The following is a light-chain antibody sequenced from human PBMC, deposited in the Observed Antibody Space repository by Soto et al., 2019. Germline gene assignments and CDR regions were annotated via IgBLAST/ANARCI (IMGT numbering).Light chain of an antibody. Sequence: DIQMTQSPSTLSGSVGDRVTITCRASQTISSWLAWYQQKPGKAPKLLIYEASTLKSGVPSRFSGSGSGTDFTLTISCLQSEDFATYYCQQYYSYPLTFGGGTKVDIK. CDR3: QQYYSYPLT. V-gene: IGKV1-5*03. J-gene: IGKJ4*01. CDR1: QTISSW. CDR2: EAS.